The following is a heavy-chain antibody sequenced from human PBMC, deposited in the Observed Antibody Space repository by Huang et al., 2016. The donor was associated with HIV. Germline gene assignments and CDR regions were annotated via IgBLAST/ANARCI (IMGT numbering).Heavy chain of an antibody. CDR3: AKDNDLYYFDY. Sequence: QVHLVESGGAVVQPGRSLRLSCAASGFTFSGYGMHWVRQAPGKGLEWVAVITFDGKNKYYVDSVRGRFTVSRDNSQNTVSLQMNTLRAEDTAVYYCAKDNDLYYFDYWGQGTLVTVSS. D-gene: IGHD1-1*01. CDR1: GFTFSGYG. J-gene: IGHJ4*02. V-gene: IGHV3-30*18. CDR2: ITFDGKNK.